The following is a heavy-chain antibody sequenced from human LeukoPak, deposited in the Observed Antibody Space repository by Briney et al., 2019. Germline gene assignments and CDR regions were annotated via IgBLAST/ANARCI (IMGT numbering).Heavy chain of an antibody. J-gene: IGHJ4*02. CDR2: IKQDGSEK. D-gene: IGHD3-22*01. CDR3: ARAQVIVVVISYYFDY. V-gene: IGHV3-7*01. Sequence: GGSLRLSCAASGFTFSSYWMSWVRQAPGKGLEWVANIKQDGSEKYYVDSVKGRFTISRDNAKNSLYLQMNSLRAEDTAVYYCARAQVIVVVISYYFDYWGQGTLVTVSS. CDR1: GFTFSSYW.